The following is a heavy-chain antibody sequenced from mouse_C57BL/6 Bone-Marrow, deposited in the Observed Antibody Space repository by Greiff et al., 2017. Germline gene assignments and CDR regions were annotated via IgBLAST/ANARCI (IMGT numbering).Heavy chain of an antibody. CDR2: IDPSDSYT. CDR3: ARGEGYDGYSGDYFDY. J-gene: IGHJ2*01. CDR1: GFNIKDDY. Sequence: QVQLQQSGAELVRPGASVKLSCTASGFNIKDDYMHWVKQRPGQGLEWIGEIDPSDSYTNYNQKFKGKSTLTVDKSSSTAYMQLSSLTSEDSAVYDGARGEGYDGYSGDYFDYGGRGTALTVTA. D-gene: IGHD2-3*01. V-gene: IGHV1-69*01.